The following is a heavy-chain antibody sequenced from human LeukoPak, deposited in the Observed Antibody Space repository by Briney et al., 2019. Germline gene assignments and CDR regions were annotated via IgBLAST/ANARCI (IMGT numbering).Heavy chain of an antibody. V-gene: IGHV3-13*01. D-gene: IGHD6-19*01. J-gene: IGHJ4*01. CDR3: ARDVDYSSGWYFDH. CDR1: GFTFSSYD. Sequence: SGGSLRLSCAASGFTFSSYDMHWVRQPTGKGLEWVSAIGTAGDTYYSDSVKGRFTISREDAKNSLYLQMNNLRAGDTAVYYCARDVDYSSGWYFDHWGQGTLVTVSS. CDR2: IGTAGDT.